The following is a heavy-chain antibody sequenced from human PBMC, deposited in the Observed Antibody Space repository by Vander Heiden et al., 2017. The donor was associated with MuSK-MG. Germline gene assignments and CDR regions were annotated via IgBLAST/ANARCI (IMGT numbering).Heavy chain of an antibody. CDR2: ISGSGGST. Sequence: EVQLLESGGGLVQPGGSLRLSCAASGFTFGSYAMSWVRQAPGKGLEWVSAISGSGGSTYYADSVKGRFTISRDNSKNTLYLQMNSLRAEDTAVYYCAKDVLLWFGESPDYWGQGTLVTVSS. D-gene: IGHD3-10*01. V-gene: IGHV3-23*01. CDR3: AKDVLLWFGESPDY. CDR1: GFTFGSYA. J-gene: IGHJ4*02.